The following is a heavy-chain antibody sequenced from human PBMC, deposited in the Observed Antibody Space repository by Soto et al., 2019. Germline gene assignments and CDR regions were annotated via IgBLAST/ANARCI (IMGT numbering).Heavy chain of an antibody. CDR2: VSNDGNNE. V-gene: IGHV3-30*14. J-gene: IGHJ6*02. Sequence: EQLVESGGGVVQPGKSLRLSCAASGFTFSDYTMNWVRQSPGKGLEWVAVVSNDGNNEYYAASVKGRFTISRDNSKNTLYLQANSLRAEHTAVYYCARDQEDGNCGGCSCWFYHGMDVWGQGTTVTVSS. CDR3: ARDQEDGNCGGCSCWFYHGMDV. CDR1: GFTFSDYT. D-gene: IGHD2-15*01.